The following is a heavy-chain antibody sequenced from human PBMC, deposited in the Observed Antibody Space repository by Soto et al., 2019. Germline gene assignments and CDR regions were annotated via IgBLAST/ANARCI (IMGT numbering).Heavy chain of an antibody. CDR2: IIPLFGTT. CDR3: ARAAIHGSSWYFWFDP. Sequence: QVQLVQSGSEVKMPGSSVKVSCKTSGGTFSRPAINWVRXAPGQGLAWMGGIIPLFGTTNYAQKFKGRVTISADESPSTAYMELSSPTTEDAAVYYCARAAIHGSSWYFWFDPWGQGTLVTVSS. CDR1: GGTFSRPA. V-gene: IGHV1-69*01. D-gene: IGHD6-13*01. J-gene: IGHJ5*02.